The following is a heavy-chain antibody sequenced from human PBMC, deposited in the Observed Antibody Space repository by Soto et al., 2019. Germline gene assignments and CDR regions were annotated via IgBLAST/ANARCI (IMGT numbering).Heavy chain of an antibody. CDR1: GGSISSGDYY. CDR3: ARELSTVTTGNWFDP. CDR2: LYYSGST. D-gene: IGHD4-17*01. Sequence: QVQLQESGPGLVKPSQTLSLTCTVSGGSISSGDYYWSWIRQPPGKGLVWIGYLYYSGSTYYNPSLKSRVTISVDTSKNQCSLKLSSVTAADTAVYYCARELSTVTTGNWFDPWGQGTLVTVSS. J-gene: IGHJ5*02. V-gene: IGHV4-30-4*01.